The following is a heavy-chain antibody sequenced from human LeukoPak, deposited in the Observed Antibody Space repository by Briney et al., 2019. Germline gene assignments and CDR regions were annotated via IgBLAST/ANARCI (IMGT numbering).Heavy chain of an antibody. Sequence: GASVKVSCKASGYTFTSYGISWVRQAPGQGLEWMGWISAYNGNTNYAQKLQGRVTMTTDTSTSTAYMELRSLRSDDTAVYYCARESGYCSSTSCHTFAFGIWGQGTMVTVSS. CDR2: ISAYNGNT. CDR1: GYTFTSYG. CDR3: ARESGYCSSTSCHTFAFGI. J-gene: IGHJ3*02. V-gene: IGHV1-18*01. D-gene: IGHD2-2*02.